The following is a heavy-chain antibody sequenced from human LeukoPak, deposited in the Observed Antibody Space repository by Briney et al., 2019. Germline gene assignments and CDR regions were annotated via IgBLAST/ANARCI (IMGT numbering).Heavy chain of an antibody. CDR2: ISGSGGST. CDR1: GFTFSSYW. Sequence: GGSLRLSCAASGFTFSSYWMSWVRQAPGKGLEWVSAISGSGGSTYYADSVKGRFTISRDNSKNTLYLQMNSLRAEDTAVYYCARASGWFGETYFDIWGQGTMVTVSS. CDR3: ARASGWFGETYFDI. V-gene: IGHV3-23*01. J-gene: IGHJ3*02. D-gene: IGHD3-10*01.